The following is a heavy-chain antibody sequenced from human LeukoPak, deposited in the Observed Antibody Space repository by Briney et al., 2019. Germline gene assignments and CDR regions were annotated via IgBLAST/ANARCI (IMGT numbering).Heavy chain of an antibody. CDR2: INPSGGST. J-gene: IGHJ4*02. Sequence: GASAKVSCKASGYTFTSYGISWVRQAPGQGLEWMGIINPSGGSTSYAQKFQGRVTMTRDMSTSTVYMELSSLRSEDTAVYYCARDGGLALDYWGQGTLVTVSS. D-gene: IGHD3-3*01. CDR3: ARDGGLALDY. V-gene: IGHV1-46*01. CDR1: GYTFTSYG.